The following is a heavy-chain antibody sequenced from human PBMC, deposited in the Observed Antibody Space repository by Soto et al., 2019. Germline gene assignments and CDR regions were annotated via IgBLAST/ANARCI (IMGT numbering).Heavy chain of an antibody. J-gene: IGHJ4*02. Sequence: QVQVQESGPGLVKPSETLSLTCSVSGVSVTSGSHHFLWIRQPPGKGLEWIGQTGSTNYNPSLKSRISISLDTSENQFSLNLSSVISADTAVYYCGVYKAGSGGNGYCGQGTLVTISS. CDR3: GVYKAGSGGNGY. CDR1: GVSVTSGSHH. V-gene: IGHV4-61*01. D-gene: IGHD6-19*01. CDR2: QTGST.